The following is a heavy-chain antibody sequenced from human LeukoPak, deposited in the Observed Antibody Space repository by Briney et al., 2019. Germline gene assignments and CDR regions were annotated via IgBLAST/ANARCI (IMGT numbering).Heavy chain of an antibody. Sequence: SETLSLTCTVSGGSISSGGYYWSWIRQPPGKGLEWIGYIYYSGSTNYNPSLKSRVTISVDTSKKQVSLNLSSVTAADTAVYYCARVAARYVGMDVWGQGTTVTVSS. CDR1: GGSISSGGYY. D-gene: IGHD6-6*01. CDR3: ARVAARYVGMDV. V-gene: IGHV4-61*08. J-gene: IGHJ6*02. CDR2: IYYSGST.